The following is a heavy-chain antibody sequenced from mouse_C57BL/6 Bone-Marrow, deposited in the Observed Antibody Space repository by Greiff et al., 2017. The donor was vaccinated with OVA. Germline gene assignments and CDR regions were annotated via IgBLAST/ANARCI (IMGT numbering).Heavy chain of an antibody. V-gene: IGHV5-4*01. Sequence: EVQGVESGGGLVKPGGSLKLSCAASGFTFSSYAMSWVRQTPEKRLEWVATVSDGGSYTYYPDNVKGRFTISRDNAKNNLYLQMSHLKSEDTAMYYCARGDYDRGYWYFDVWGTGTTVTVSS. CDR2: VSDGGSYT. J-gene: IGHJ1*03. CDR3: ARGDYDRGYWYFDV. D-gene: IGHD2-4*01. CDR1: GFTFSSYA.